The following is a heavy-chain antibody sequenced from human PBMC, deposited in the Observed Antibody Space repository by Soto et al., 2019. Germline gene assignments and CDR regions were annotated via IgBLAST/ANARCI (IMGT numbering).Heavy chain of an antibody. CDR3: ERVGRSGPAE. D-gene: IGHD2-2*01. Sequence: XASLALSCAASGFTVSSKDMSWVRQAPGKGLEWVSVIYSGGSTYYAGSVKGRFTISRDNSKNTLYLQMNSLRAEDTAVYYCERVGRSGPAEWGQRTLVTVSS. V-gene: IGHV3-53*01. CDR2: IYSGGST. CDR1: GFTVSSKD. J-gene: IGHJ4*02.